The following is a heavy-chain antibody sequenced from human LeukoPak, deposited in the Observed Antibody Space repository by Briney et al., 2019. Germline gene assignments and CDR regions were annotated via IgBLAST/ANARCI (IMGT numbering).Heavy chain of an antibody. CDR1: GFRFSNSW. D-gene: IGHD3-10*01. CDR3: ARGADHGGSYYPD. CDR2: MKTDGTRI. Sequence: GGSLRLSCAASGFRFSNSWMYWVRQGPGKGPVWVSRMKTDGTRIEYADSVKGRFTISRDNAKNTLFLQMSSLRVEDTAVYYCARGADHGGSYYPDWGQGTRVTVSS. V-gene: IGHV3-74*01. J-gene: IGHJ4*02.